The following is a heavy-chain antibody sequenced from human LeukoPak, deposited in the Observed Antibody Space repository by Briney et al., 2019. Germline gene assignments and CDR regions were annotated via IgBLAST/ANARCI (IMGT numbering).Heavy chain of an antibody. D-gene: IGHD5-18*01. CDR1: GFTFSSFE. J-gene: IGHJ5*02. Sequence: GGSLRLSCAASGFTFSSFEMNWVRQAPGGGLEWISYISSTSDVTYYADSVKGRLTISRDNAQNSLYLQMNSLRVEDTALYYCMRDRGVEYSGDNCLDPWGQGTLVTVSS. CDR3: MRDRGVEYSGDNCLDP. V-gene: IGHV3-48*03. CDR2: ISSTSDVT.